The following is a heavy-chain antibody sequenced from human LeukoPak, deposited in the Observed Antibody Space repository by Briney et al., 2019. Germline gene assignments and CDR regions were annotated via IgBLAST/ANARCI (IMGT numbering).Heavy chain of an antibody. D-gene: IGHD1-26*01. CDR3: ARRGSGSYYFDY. V-gene: IGHV3-23*01. CDR1: GFTFRSHA. CDR2: IYENGGTT. Sequence: PGGSLRLSCVGSGFTFRSHAMSWVRQAPEKGLEFVSGIYENGGTTYYADSVKGRFSISRDNSKNTLYLQMNSLRAEDTAVYYCARRGSGSYYFDYWGQGTLVTVSS. J-gene: IGHJ4*02.